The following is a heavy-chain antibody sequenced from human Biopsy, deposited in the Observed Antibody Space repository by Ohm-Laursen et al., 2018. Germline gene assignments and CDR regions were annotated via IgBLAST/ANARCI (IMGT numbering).Heavy chain of an antibody. Sequence: GTLSLTCTVSGDSISSYYWSWIRQPPGKGLQWIGCVYYTGSTDYNPSLQSRVTISVDTSKNHFSPRLRSVTPADTAIYYCARDRGYYSDRTVPGYFDLWGRGTLVTVSS. CDR1: GDSISSYY. CDR3: ARDRGYYSDRTVPGYFDL. J-gene: IGHJ2*01. V-gene: IGHV4-59*01. D-gene: IGHD3-22*01. CDR2: VYYTGST.